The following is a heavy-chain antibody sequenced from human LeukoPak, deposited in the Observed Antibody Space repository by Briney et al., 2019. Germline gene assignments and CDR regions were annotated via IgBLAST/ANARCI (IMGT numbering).Heavy chain of an antibody. CDR3: AKEWRFSSSWYQYYFDY. CDR2: ISGSGGSK. Sequence: PGGSLRLSSAASGFTVSSNYMSWVRQAPGKGLEWISAISGSGGSKYYADSVKGRFTISRDTSTNTLYLQLNSLRVDDTAVYFCAKEWRFSSSWYQYYFDYWGQGTLVTVSS. J-gene: IGHJ4*02. D-gene: IGHD6-13*01. V-gene: IGHV3-23*01. CDR1: GFTVSSNY.